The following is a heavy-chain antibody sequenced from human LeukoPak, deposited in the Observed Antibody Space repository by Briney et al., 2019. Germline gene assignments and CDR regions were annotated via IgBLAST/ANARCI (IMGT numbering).Heavy chain of an antibody. CDR2: ISGDSATP. D-gene: IGHD6-13*01. Sequence: GGSLRLSCAAAGFAFNIYAMTWVRQAPGKGLEWVSTISGDSATPYFADSVKGRFTISRDNSKNTLYLQMNSLRVEDTAVYYCAKVGSSTWYMYYFDYWGQGALVTVSS. J-gene: IGHJ4*02. CDR1: GFAFNIYA. V-gene: IGHV3-23*01. CDR3: AKVGSSTWYMYYFDY.